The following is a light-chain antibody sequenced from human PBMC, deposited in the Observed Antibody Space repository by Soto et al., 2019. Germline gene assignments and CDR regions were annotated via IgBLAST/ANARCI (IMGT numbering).Light chain of an antibody. J-gene: IGLJ2*01. Sequence: QAVVTQSPSASASLGASAKLTCTLSSGHSSYAIAWHQQQPEKGPRYLMKLSSDGSHSKGDGIPDRFSGSSSGAERYLTISSLQSEDEADYYCQTWDTGARVVFGGGTKLTVL. CDR3: QTWDTGARVV. CDR2: LSSDGSH. CDR1: SGHSSYA. V-gene: IGLV4-69*01.